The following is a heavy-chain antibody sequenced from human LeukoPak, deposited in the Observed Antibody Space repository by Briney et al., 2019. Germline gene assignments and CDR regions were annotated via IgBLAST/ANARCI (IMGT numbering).Heavy chain of an antibody. CDR3: ARDADDYGLTI. CDR1: GDSISSSESH. V-gene: IGHV4-61*08. J-gene: IGHJ3*02. Sequence: PSETLSLTCSVSGDSISSSESHWGWIRQPPGKGLEWIGYIYYSGSTNYNPSLKSRVTISVDTSKNQFSLKLSSMTAADTAVYYCARDADDYGLTIWGQGTMVTVSS. D-gene: IGHD4-17*01. CDR2: IYYSGST.